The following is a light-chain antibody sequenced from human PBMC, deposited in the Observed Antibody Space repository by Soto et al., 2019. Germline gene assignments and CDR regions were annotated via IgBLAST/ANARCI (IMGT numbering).Light chain of an antibody. CDR3: LLSYNAIPV. CDR2: DTT. CDR1: TGAVTSGHY. Sequence: QAVVTQEPSLTVSPGGTVTLTCGSSTGAVTSGHYPYWFQQKPGQAPRTLIYDTTNKHSWTPARFSGSLVGDKAALTLWGAQPEDEADYYCLLSYNAIPVFGGGTKVTVL. V-gene: IGLV7-46*01. J-gene: IGLJ2*01.